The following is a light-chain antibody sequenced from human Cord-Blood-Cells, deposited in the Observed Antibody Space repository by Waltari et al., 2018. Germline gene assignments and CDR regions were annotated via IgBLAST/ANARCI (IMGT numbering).Light chain of an antibody. Sequence: QSVLTQPPSASGTPGQRVTISCSGSSSNIGSNYVYWYQQLPGTAPKLLIYRNNRRTSGVPDRFSGSKSGTSASLAISGLRSGDEADYYCAAWDDSLSGVVFGGGTKLTVL. CDR1: SSNIGSNY. V-gene: IGLV1-47*01. J-gene: IGLJ2*01. CDR2: RNN. CDR3: AAWDDSLSGVV.